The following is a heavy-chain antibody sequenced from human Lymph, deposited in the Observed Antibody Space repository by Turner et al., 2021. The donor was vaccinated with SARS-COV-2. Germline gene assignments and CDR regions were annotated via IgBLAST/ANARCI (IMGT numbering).Heavy chain of an antibody. V-gene: IGHV4-39*01. CDR2: IYYSGST. D-gene: IGHD3-9*01. CDR3: ASNYDILTGYYTRNWFDP. J-gene: IGHJ5*02. Sequence: QLQLQESGPGLVKPSETLSLTCTVSGGSISSSSYYWGWIRQPPGKGLEWIGSIYYSGSTYYNPPLKSRVTISVDTSKNRFSLKLSSVTAADTAVYYCASNYDILTGYYTRNWFDPWGQGTLVTVSS. CDR1: GGSISSSSYY.